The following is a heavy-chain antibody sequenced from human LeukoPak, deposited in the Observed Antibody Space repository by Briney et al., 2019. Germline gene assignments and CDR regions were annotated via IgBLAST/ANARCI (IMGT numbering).Heavy chain of an antibody. CDR2: IYSGGST. V-gene: IGHV3-66*01. CDR3: ARDRFRTVGFDY. Sequence: PGGSLRLSCAASGFTVSNNYMTWVRQPPGKGLEWVSLIYSGGSTYYADSVKGRFTISRDKSKNMLYLQMNSLRAEDTAVYYCARDRFRTVGFDYWGQGTLVTVSS. J-gene: IGHJ4*02. CDR1: GFTVSNNY. D-gene: IGHD3/OR15-3a*01.